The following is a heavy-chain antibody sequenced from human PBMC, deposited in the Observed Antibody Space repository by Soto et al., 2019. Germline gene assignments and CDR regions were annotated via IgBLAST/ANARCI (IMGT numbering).Heavy chain of an antibody. CDR3: ARGQEGVVATH. J-gene: IGHJ4*02. CDR1: GGSLSGYY. V-gene: IGHV4-34*01. CDR2: VKDGGHT. Sequence: QVQLQQWGAGLLKPSETLSLNCAVTGGSLSGYYWSWIRQPPGKGLEWIGEVKDGGHTNYSPSLRGRVTISSDPSNNQFPLRLNSVTAADAGVYCCARGQEGVVATHWDQGSLVTVSS. D-gene: IGHD5-12*01.